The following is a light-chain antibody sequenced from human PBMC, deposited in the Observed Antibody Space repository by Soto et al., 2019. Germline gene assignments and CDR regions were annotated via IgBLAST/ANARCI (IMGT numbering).Light chain of an antibody. CDR1: QSLVYSDGNTY. V-gene: IGKV2-30*01. Sequence: DVVMTQSPLSLPVTLGQPASISCRSGQSLVYSDGNTYLSWFQQRPGQSPRRLIYMVSNRDSGVPDRFSGSGSGTDFTLKISRVEAEDVGVYYCMQGTHWPLTFGQGTKVEIK. CDR3: MQGTHWPLT. J-gene: IGKJ1*01. CDR2: MVS.